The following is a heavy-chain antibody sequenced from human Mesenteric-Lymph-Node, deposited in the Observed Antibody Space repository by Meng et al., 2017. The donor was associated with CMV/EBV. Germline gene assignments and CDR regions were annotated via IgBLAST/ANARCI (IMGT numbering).Heavy chain of an antibody. CDR1: GFTFSSYE. J-gene: IGHJ4*02. CDR3: SRQYSSSSGKTFDY. CDR2: ITNSGSTI. Sequence: GESLKISCAASGFTFSSYEMNWVRQAPGKGLEWVSYITNSGSTIYYADSVKGRFTISRDNAKNSLDLQMNSLRAEDTAVYYCSRQYSSSSGKTFDYWGQGTLVTVSS. V-gene: IGHV3-48*03. D-gene: IGHD6-6*01.